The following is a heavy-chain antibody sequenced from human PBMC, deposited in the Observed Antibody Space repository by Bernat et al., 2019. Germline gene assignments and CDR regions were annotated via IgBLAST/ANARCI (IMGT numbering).Heavy chain of an antibody. CDR2: ISSDGSGT. CDR3: ARGPHPDSSGTGSY. CDR1: GFTFGGYW. D-gene: IGHD1-1*01. V-gene: IGHV3-74*02. J-gene: IGHJ4*02. Sequence: EVQLVESGGGLVQPGGSLRLSCAASGFTFGGYWMHWVRQAPGKGLVWVSRISSDGSGTTYADSVKCRFTISRDNAKNTLYLQMNSLRVDDTAIYYCARGPHPDSSGTGSYWGQGTLVTVSS.